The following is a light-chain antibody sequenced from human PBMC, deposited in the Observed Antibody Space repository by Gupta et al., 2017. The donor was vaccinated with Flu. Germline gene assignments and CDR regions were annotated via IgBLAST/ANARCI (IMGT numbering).Light chain of an antibody. J-gene: IGKJ4*01. Sequence: EIVLTQSPATLSLSPGERATLSCRDSQSVSSYLAWYQQKPGQAPRLIIYDASNRATGIPDRCSGSGAGKDFTLTISSRENEDFAVYYGQQRSNSFTFGGGTKVEIK. CDR1: QSVSSY. CDR3: QQRSNSFT. CDR2: DAS. V-gene: IGKV3-11*01.